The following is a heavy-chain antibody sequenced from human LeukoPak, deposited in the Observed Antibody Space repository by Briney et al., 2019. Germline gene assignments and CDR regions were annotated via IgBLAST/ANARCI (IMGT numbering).Heavy chain of an antibody. V-gene: IGHV3-66*01. J-gene: IGHJ4*02. CDR1: GFTVSSNY. CDR3: ASGYRFGELLSGYFDY. Sequence: GGSLRLSCAASGFTVSSNYMSWVRQAPGKGLEWVSVIYSGGSTYYADSVKGRSTISRDNSKNTLYLQMNSLRDEDTAVYYCASGYRFGELLSGYFDYWGQGTLVTVSS. D-gene: IGHD3-10*01. CDR2: IYSGGST.